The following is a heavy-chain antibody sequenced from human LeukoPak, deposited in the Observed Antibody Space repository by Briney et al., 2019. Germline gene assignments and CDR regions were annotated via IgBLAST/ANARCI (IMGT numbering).Heavy chain of an antibody. CDR2: IWDDGSNM. V-gene: IGHV3-33*01. Sequence: GRSLRLSCAASGFPFSSYGMHWVRQAPGKGLEWVAFIWDDGSNMYYGDSVKGRFTISRDNSKNTMYLQMNSLRAEDTAVYYCARDGAIWSGYPYYFDYWGQGTLVTVSS. J-gene: IGHJ4*02. D-gene: IGHD3-3*01. CDR3: ARDGAIWSGYPYYFDY. CDR1: GFPFSSYG.